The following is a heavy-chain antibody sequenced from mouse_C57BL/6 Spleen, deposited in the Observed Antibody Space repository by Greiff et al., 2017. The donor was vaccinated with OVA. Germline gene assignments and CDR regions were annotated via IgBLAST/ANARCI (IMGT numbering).Heavy chain of an antibody. CDR2: INPNNGGT. V-gene: IGHV1-22*01. Sequence: VQLQQSGPELVKPGASVKMSCKASGYTFTDYNMHWVKQSHGKSLEWIGYINPNNGGTSYNQKFKGKATLTVNKSSSTAYMELRSLTSEDSAVYYCARSLWGVGYFDVWGTGTTVTVSS. CDR1: GYTFTDYN. D-gene: IGHD6-2*01. J-gene: IGHJ1*03. CDR3: ARSLWGVGYFDV.